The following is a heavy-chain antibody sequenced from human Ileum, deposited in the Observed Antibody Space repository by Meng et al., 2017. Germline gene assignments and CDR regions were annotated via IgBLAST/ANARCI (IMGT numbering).Heavy chain of an antibody. CDR2: TIYRSKWND. CDR3: ARGWYSSGFHS. V-gene: IGHV6-1*01. Sequence: LHPPGPGLVKPSPALPPPCSISGDGVSSDSGAWNWIRQSPSRGLEWLGRTIYRSKWNDDFAESVKSRITITTDTSKNQFSLQLSSVTPEDTAVYYCARGWYSSGFHSWGQGTLVTVSS. D-gene: IGHD6-19*01. J-gene: IGHJ4*02. CDR1: GDGVSSDSGA.